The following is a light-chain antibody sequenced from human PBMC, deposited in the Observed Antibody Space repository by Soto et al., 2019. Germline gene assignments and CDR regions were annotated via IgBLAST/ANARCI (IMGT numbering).Light chain of an antibody. Sequence: EIVLTPSPGTPSFSPGERATPSCKASQSVGSNSLAWYQQKPGQAPRLLIYGASSRATGIPDRFSGSGSGTDFTLTISRLEPEDFALYYCQQYAKSPRITFGQGTRLEIK. CDR1: QSVGSNS. CDR2: GAS. V-gene: IGKV3-20*01. CDR3: QQYAKSPRIT. J-gene: IGKJ5*01.